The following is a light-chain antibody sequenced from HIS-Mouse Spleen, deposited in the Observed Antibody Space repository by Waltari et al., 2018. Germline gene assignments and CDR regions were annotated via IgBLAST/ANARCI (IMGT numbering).Light chain of an antibody. V-gene: IGLV1-47*01. J-gene: IGLJ3*02. Sequence: QSVLTQPPSASGTPGQRVTISCSGSSSNIGSNYVYWYQQLPGTAPNLLIYRNNRRPSRVPDRFAGPTAGASASLAISGLRSEDEADYYCAAWDDSLSGPVFGGGTKLTVL. CDR2: RNN. CDR3: AAWDDSLSGPV. CDR1: SSNIGSNY.